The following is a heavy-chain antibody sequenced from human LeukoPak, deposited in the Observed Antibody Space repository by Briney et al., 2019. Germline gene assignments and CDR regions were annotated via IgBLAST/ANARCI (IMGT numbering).Heavy chain of an antibody. Sequence: GALRLFWATSGIPLWRFFIGLVRQAPGEGVGVGPKNSFHGGFPAGYAYYRDSVKGRFTISRDNSKNTLYLEMNSLRAEDTAVYYCAKDHGRAYYGGVVTTYYFDYWGQGTLVTVSS. J-gene: IGHJ4*02. CDR1: GIPLWRFF. D-gene: IGHD3-3*01. CDR3: AKDHGRAYYGGVVTTYYFDY. V-gene: IGHV3-23*01. CDR2: FHGGFPAGYA.